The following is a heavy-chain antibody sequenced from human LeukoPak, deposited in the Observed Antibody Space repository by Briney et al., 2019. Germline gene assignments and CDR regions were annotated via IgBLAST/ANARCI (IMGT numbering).Heavy chain of an antibody. Sequence: QPGGSLRLSCAASGFTFSKNAMSWVRQAPGRGLEWVSSLSGSGAGTYYADSVKGRFTISRDNSKNTLYLQMNSLRAEDTAVYYCAKNGGSWLYEYFDYWGQGTLVTVSS. CDR2: LSGSGAGT. CDR3: AKNGGSWLYEYFDY. D-gene: IGHD6-13*01. V-gene: IGHV3-23*01. CDR1: GFTFSKNA. J-gene: IGHJ4*02.